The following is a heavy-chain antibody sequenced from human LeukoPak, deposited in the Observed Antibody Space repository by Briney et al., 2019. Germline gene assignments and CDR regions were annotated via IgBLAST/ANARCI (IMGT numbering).Heavy chain of an antibody. J-gene: IGHJ2*01. CDR3: VRRQWELQYFDL. CDR1: GSFISSYY. V-gene: IGHV4-59*01. CDR2: IYYSRTT. D-gene: IGHD1-26*01. Sequence: PSETLSLTCTVSGSFISSYYWSWIRQPPGKGLEWIGYIYYSRTTEYNPSLKSRVAISADTSKNQFSLKLNSVTAADTAVYYCVRRQWELQYFDLWGRGTLVTVSS.